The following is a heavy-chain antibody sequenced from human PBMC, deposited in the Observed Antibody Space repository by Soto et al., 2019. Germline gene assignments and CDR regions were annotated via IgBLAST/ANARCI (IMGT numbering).Heavy chain of an antibody. CDR1: GGSFSGYY. CDR3: ARGPGGYYFDY. J-gene: IGHJ4*02. V-gene: IGHV4-34*01. D-gene: IGHD3-10*01. Sequence: SETLSLTGDVYGGSFSGYYWNWIRQPPGKGLEWIGEINHSGGTNYNPSLKSRVTISLDTSKNQFSLKLSSVTAADTAVYYCARGPGGYYFDYWGQGTLVTVSS. CDR2: INHSGGT.